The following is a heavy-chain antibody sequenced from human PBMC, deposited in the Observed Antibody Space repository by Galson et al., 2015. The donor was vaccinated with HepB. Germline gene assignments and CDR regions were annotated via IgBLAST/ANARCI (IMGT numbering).Heavy chain of an antibody. CDR3: ARKELTYYYDSSGSNDALDI. CDR1: GFTFSQYG. J-gene: IGHJ3*02. CDR2: IWYDGNNE. V-gene: IGHV3-33*01. D-gene: IGHD3-22*01. Sequence: SLRLSCAASGFTFSQYGIHWVRQAPGKGLEWVALIWYDGNNEYYADSVKGRFTISRDNSKNTLYLEMNSLRAEDTAVYYCARKELTYYYDSSGSNDALDIWGQGTMVTVSS.